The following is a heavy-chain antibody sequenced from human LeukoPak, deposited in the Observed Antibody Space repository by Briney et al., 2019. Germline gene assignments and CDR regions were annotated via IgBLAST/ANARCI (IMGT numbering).Heavy chain of an antibody. Sequence: GGSLRLSCAASGFTLSDYYMSWIRQAPGKGLEWVSYISSSSSYTNYADSVKGRFTISRDNAKNSLYLQMNSLRAEDTAVYYCASGKQWLVGGDAFDIWGQGTMVTVSS. CDR3: ASGKQWLVGGDAFDI. CDR2: ISSSSSYT. V-gene: IGHV3-11*06. D-gene: IGHD6-19*01. J-gene: IGHJ3*02. CDR1: GFTLSDYY.